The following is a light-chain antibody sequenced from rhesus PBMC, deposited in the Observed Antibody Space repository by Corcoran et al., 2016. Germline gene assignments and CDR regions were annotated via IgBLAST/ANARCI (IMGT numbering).Light chain of an antibody. V-gene: IGKV1-43*01. CDR1: QDIRTY. Sequence: DIQMTQSPSSLSASAGDRVTITCRASQDIRTYLNWNQQRPGKAPQRLIYAAYCLESGVPSRFSGSGSGTELPLTISILQSEAFATYYCLQFDSTPLTFGGGPNVEV. CDR3: LQFDSTPLT. CDR2: AAY. J-gene: IGKJ4*01.